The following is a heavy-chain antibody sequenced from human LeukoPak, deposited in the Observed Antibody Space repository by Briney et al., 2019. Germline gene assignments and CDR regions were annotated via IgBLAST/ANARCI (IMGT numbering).Heavy chain of an antibody. CDR1: GFTFSSYE. D-gene: IGHD6-13*01. CDR2: ISSSGSTR. V-gene: IGHV3-48*03. Sequence: GGSLRLSCAASGFTFSSYEMNWVRQAPGKGLEWISYISSSGSTRYYADSMKGRFTISRDNAKNSLYLQMNSLRAEDTAVYYCAREYRIAAAGHFDYWGQGTLVTASS. J-gene: IGHJ4*02. CDR3: AREYRIAAAGHFDY.